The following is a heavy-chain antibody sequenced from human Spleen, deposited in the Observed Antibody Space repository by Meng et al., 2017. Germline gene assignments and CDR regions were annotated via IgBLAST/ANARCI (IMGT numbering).Heavy chain of an antibody. D-gene: IGHD2-2*01. J-gene: IGHJ4*02. CDR1: GYTFTHYA. Sequence: ASLTVACQASGYTFTHYAINWLRQAPGQGLEWMGWIDTNTGNPTYDQGFTGRIVFSLDNSVSTAYLQISSLKADDNAVYYCTRDGYSDCSSTSCFDYWGQGTLVTVSS. V-gene: IGHV7-4-1*02. CDR3: TRDGYSDCSSTSCFDY. CDR2: IDTNTGNP.